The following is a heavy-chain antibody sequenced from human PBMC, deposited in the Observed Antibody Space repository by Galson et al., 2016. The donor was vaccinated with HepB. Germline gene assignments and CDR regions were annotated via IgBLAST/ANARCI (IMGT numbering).Heavy chain of an antibody. J-gene: IGHJ5*01. CDR2: ISYSGST. V-gene: IGHV4-31*03. D-gene: IGHD3-3*01. CDR3: AREAHRPWSASYPNWFDS. CDR1: GGSISSGGFY. Sequence: TLSLTCTVSGGSISSGGFYWNWIRQHPGKGLEWMGYISYSGSTFYNPSLKNRATISVDTSKNRLSLKVTSVTAADTAVYFCAREAHRPWSASYPNWFDSWGREPWSPSPQ.